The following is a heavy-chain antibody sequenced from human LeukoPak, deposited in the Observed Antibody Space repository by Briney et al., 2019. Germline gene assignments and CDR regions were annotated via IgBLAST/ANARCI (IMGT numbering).Heavy chain of an antibody. CDR3: TRRLGYCTNGVCPPGYYYYYYYMDV. V-gene: IGHV3-21*03. J-gene: IGHJ6*03. CDR1: GFTFTSYT. Sequence: PGGSLRLSCAASGFTFTSYTMNWVRQAPGKGLEWVSSISSSSSYIYYADSVKGRFTISRDNAKNSLYLQMNSLKTEDTAVYYCTRRLGYCTNGVCPPGYYYYYYYMDVWGKGTTVTVSS. CDR2: ISSSSSYI. D-gene: IGHD2-8*01.